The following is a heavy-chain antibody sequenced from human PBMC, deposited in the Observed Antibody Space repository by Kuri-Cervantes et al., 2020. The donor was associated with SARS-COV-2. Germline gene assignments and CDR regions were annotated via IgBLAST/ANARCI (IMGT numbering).Heavy chain of an antibody. CDR3: ARLEPTMVRIAGDGGGFDY. CDR2: IYFSGST. J-gene: IGHJ4*02. Sequence: SETLSLTCTVSGGSISSDDSYWGWVRQSPGKGLEWIGSIYFSGSTYYNPSLKSRVTISVDTSKNQFSLKLSSVTAADTAVYYCARLEPTMVRIAGDGGGFDYWGQGTLVTVSS. CDR1: GGSISSDDSY. V-gene: IGHV4-39*01. D-gene: IGHD3-10*01.